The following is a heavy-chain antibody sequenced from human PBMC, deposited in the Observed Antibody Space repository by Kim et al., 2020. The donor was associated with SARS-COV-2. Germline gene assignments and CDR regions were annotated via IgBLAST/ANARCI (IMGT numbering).Heavy chain of an antibody. J-gene: IGHJ5*02. D-gene: IGHD3-10*01. V-gene: IGHV5-51*01. CDR1: GYTFTSYW. Sequence: GESLKISCKTSGYTFTSYWIGWVRQMPGKGLEWMGILYPSDSTTKYSPSFKGQVSLSADKSISTAYLQWNSLKASDTAIYYCARHSRGGTSESWGQGTLVTVSS. CDR2: LYPSDSTT. CDR3: ARHSRGGTSES.